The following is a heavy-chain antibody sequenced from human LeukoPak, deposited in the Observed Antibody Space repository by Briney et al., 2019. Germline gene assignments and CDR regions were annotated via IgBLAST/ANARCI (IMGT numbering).Heavy chain of an antibody. CDR1: GFTFSSYA. Sequence: GGSLRLSCAPSGFTFSSYAMRWVRQAPGKGLEWVPAISGSGGSTYYEECVNGRFTNSTDNSKNTLYLRMSSLGAEVTAVYYCAKDTSCYVNGVLNYWGGGTLVIVSS. CDR3: AKDTSCYVNGVLNY. CDR2: ISGSGGST. V-gene: IGHV3-23*01. J-gene: IGHJ4*02. D-gene: IGHD5-12*01.